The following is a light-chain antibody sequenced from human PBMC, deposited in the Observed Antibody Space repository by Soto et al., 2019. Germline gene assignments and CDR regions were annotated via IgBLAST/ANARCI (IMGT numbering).Light chain of an antibody. CDR1: SNDVGGYNL. J-gene: IGLJ3*02. Sequence: QSAPTQPASVSGSPGQSITISCTGTSNDVGGYNLVSWFQQHPGKAPKLMISEVNKRPSGVSNRFSGSKSANTASLTISGLQAEDEADYYCCSHVGGSSPQWVFGGGTKLTVL. CDR3: CSHVGGSSPQWV. V-gene: IGLV2-23*02. CDR2: EVN.